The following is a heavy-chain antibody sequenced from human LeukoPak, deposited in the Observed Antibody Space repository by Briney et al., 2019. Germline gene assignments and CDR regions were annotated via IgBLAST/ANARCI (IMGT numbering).Heavy chain of an antibody. Sequence: SQTLSLTCAISGDSFSSNSAAWHWIRQSPSRGLEWLGRTYYRSKWYNDYAVSVKSRITINPDTSKNQFSLQLNSVTPEDTAVYYCARGGLWLEDWFDPWGQGTLVTVSS. CDR3: ARGGLWLEDWFDP. CDR2: TYYRSKWYN. D-gene: IGHD5-12*01. V-gene: IGHV6-1*01. J-gene: IGHJ5*02. CDR1: GDSFSSNSAA.